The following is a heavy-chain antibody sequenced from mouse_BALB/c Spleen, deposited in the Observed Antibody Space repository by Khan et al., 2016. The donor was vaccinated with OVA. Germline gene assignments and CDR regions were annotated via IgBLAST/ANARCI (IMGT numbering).Heavy chain of an antibody. CDR1: GFSLSRYN. J-gene: IGHJ4*01. Sequence: VQVVESGPGLVAPSQSLSITCTVSGFSLSRYNIHWVRQPPGKGLEWLGMIWGGGGTDYNSTLKSRLSIRKDNSKSQVLLKMNSLQTDDTAMYXCARAYYRYDGYYAMDYWGQGTSVTVSS. D-gene: IGHD2-14*01. V-gene: IGHV2-6-4*01. CDR2: IWGGGGT. CDR3: ARAYYRYDGYYAMDY.